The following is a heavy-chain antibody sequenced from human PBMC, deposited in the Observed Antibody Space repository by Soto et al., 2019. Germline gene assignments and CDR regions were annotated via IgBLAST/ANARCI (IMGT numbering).Heavy chain of an antibody. J-gene: IGHJ4*02. CDR2: INHSGST. D-gene: IGHD3-16*02. V-gene: IGHV4-34*01. Sequence: PSETLSLGCAVCGGCVRGYDWGGIRQPPGKGLEWIGEINHSGSTNYNPSLKSRVTISVDTSKNQFSLKLSSVTAADTAVYYCARERVMITFGGVIVPYYFDYWGQGTLVTVSS. CDR3: ARERVMITFGGVIVPYYFDY. CDR1: GGCVRGYD.